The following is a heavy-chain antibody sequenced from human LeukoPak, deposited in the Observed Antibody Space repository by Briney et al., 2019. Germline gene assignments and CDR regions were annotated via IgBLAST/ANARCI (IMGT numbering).Heavy chain of an antibody. V-gene: IGHV6-1*01. CDR1: GDSVSSNSAA. CDR3: ARDLIYAYYYDSSGYYSAQWGYFDL. Sequence: SQTLSLTCAISGDSVSSNSAAWNWIRQSPSRGLELLGRTYYRSKWYNDYAVSVKSRITINPDTSKNQFSLQLNSVTPEDTAVYYCARDLIYAYYYDSSGYYSAQWGYFDLWGRGTLVTVSS. D-gene: IGHD3-22*01. CDR2: TYYRSKWYN. J-gene: IGHJ2*01.